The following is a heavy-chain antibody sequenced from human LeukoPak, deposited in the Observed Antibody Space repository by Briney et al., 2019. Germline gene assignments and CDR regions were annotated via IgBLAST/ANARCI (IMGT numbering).Heavy chain of an antibody. V-gene: IGHV4-34*01. CDR3: ARSRGIGATMVRGVGRHHYGMDV. D-gene: IGHD3-10*01. CDR2: INHSGST. CDR1: GGSFSGYY. Sequence: PSETLSLTCAVYGGSFSGYYWSWIRQPPGKGLEWIGEINHSGSTNYNPSLKSRVTISVDTSKNQFSLKLSSVIAADTAVYYCARSRGIGATMVRGVGRHHYGMDVWGQGTTVTVSS. J-gene: IGHJ6*02.